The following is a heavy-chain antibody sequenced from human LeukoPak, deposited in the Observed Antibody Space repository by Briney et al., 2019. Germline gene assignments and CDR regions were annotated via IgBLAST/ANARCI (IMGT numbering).Heavy chain of an antibody. CDR1: GFTFSSYA. CDR2: IRSKAYGGTT. V-gene: IGHV3-49*04. Sequence: GGSLRLSCAASGFTFSSYAMSWVRQAPGKGLEWVGFIRSKAYGGTTEYAASVKGRFTISRDDSKSIAYLQMNSLKTEDTAVYYCTTRPQPGSYHDYYYYYMDVWGKGTTVTVSS. CDR3: TTRPQPGSYHDYYYYYMDV. D-gene: IGHD3-16*02. J-gene: IGHJ6*03.